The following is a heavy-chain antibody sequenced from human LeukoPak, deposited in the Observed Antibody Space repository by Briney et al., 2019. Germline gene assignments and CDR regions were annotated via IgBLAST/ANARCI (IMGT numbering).Heavy chain of an antibody. J-gene: IGHJ3*02. CDR2: ISTSSIYI. CDR3: ARVDSSGYYLVGAFDI. D-gene: IGHD3-22*01. CDR1: GFTFSTYS. Sequence: PGGSLRLSCAASGFTFSTYSMNWVRQAPGKGLEWISFISTSSIYIYYADSVKGRFTISRDNARNSLYLQMNSLRAEDTAVYYCARVDSSGYYLVGAFDIWGQGTMVTVSS. V-gene: IGHV3-21*01.